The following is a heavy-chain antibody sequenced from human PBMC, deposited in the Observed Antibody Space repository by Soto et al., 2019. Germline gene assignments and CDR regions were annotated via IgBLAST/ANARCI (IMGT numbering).Heavy chain of an antibody. V-gene: IGHV4-59*01. CDR2: IYYSGST. Sequence: SETLSLTCTVSGGSISSYYWSWIRQPPGKGLEWIGYIYYSGSTNYNPSLKSRVTISVDTSKNQFSLKLSSVTAADTAVYYCARDRGTAMVTGSFDYWGQGTLVTVSS. J-gene: IGHJ4*02. CDR3: ARDRGTAMVTGSFDY. CDR1: GGSISSYY. D-gene: IGHD5-18*01.